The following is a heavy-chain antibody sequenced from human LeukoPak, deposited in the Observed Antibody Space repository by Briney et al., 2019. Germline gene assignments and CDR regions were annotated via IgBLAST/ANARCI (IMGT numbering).Heavy chain of an antibody. CDR3: ARDREYYDFWSVGDAFDI. Sequence: PGGSLRLSCAASGFTFSSYSMNWVRQAPGKGLEWVSSISSSSSYIYYADSVKGRFTISRDNAKNSPYLQMNSLRAEDTAVYYCARDREYYDFWSVGDAFDIWGQGTMVTVSS. CDR1: GFTFSSYS. D-gene: IGHD3-3*01. J-gene: IGHJ3*02. V-gene: IGHV3-21*01. CDR2: ISSSSSYI.